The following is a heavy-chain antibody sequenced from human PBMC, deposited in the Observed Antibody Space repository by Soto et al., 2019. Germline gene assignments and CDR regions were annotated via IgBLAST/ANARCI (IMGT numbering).Heavy chain of an antibody. V-gene: IGHV4-34*01. CDR3: ASSYDILTGYHDY. CDR1: GGSFSGYY. Sequence: SETLSLTCAVYGGSFSGYYWSWIRQPPGKGLEWIGEINHSGSTNYNPSLKSRVTISVDTSKNQFSLKLSSVTAADTAVYYCASSYDILTGYHDYWGQGTLVTVSS. D-gene: IGHD3-9*01. J-gene: IGHJ4*02. CDR2: INHSGST.